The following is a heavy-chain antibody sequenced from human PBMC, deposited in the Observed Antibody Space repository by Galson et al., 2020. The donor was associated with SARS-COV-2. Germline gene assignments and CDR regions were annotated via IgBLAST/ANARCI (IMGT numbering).Heavy chain of an antibody. D-gene: IGHD6-19*01. CDR2: IWYDGSNK. J-gene: IGHJ2*01. CDR3: ARERSSPYWYFDL. V-gene: IGHV3-33*01. CDR1: GFTFSSYG. Sequence: GESLKISCAASGFTFSSYGMHWVRQAPGKGLEWVAVIWYDGSNKYYADSVKGRFTISRDNSKNTLYLQMNSLRAEDTAVYYCARERSSPYWYFDLWGRGTLVTVSS.